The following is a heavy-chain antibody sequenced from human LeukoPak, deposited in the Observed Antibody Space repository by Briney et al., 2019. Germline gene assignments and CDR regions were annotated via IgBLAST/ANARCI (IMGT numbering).Heavy chain of an antibody. CDR3: ARDGGYGAYCFAP. J-gene: IGHJ5*02. CDR2: ISSSSSYI. CDR1: GFTFSSYS. V-gene: IGHV3-21*01. D-gene: IGHD4-17*01. Sequence: GGSLRLSCAASGFTFSSYSMNWVRQAPGKGLEWVSSISSSSSYIYYADSVKGRFTISRDNAKNSLYLRMNSLRAEDTAGYYWARDGGYGAYCFAPGGQEPLATVPS.